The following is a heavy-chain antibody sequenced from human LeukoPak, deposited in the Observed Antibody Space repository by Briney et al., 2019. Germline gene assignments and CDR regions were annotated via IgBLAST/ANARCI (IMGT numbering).Heavy chain of an antibody. V-gene: IGHV4-38-2*01. J-gene: IGHJ4*02. CDR1: GYSISSGYY. CDR2: IYDSGST. CDR3: ARQGYCSSTSCYKGGGSYFDY. D-gene: IGHD2-2*02. Sequence: PSETLSLTCAVPGYSISSGYYWGWIRQPPGKGLEWIVSIYDSGSTYYNPSLKSRVTISVDTSKNQFSLKLSSVTAADTAVYYCARQGYCSSTSCYKGGGSYFDYWGQGTLVTVSS.